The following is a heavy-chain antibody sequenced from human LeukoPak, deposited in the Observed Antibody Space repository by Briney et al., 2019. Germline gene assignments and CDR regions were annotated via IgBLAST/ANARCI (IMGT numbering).Heavy chain of an antibody. CDR2: INHSGST. D-gene: IGHD3-10*01. V-gene: IGHV4-34*01. CDR1: GGSFSGYY. CDR3: ARGGSYYYGSGSASSFDY. Sequence: SETLSLTCAVYGGSFSGYYWSWIRQPPGKGLEWIGEINHSGSTNYNPSLKSRVTISVDTSKNQFSLRLSSVTAADTAVYYCARGGSYYYGSGSASSFDYWGQGTLVTVSS. J-gene: IGHJ4*02.